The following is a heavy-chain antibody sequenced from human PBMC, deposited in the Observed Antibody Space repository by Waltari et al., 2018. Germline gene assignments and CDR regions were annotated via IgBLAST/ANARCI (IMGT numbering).Heavy chain of an antibody. J-gene: IGHJ3*02. CDR2: IDFDGSGT. CDR1: GLTLRSSW. V-gene: IGHV3-74*01. CDR3: IRDFGEPGATNVFDI. Sequence: EVQLVESGGGLVQPGGSLRLSCAASGLTLRSSWMHWVRQAPGKGLVGVSGIDFDGSGTSYADSVKGRFTISRDNAKNTVYLQMNSVRAEDTAVYYCIRDFGEPGATNVFDIWGQGTMVTVSS. D-gene: IGHD3-16*01.